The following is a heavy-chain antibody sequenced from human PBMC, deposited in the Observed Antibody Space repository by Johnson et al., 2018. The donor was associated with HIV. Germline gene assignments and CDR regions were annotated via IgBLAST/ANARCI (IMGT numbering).Heavy chain of an antibody. V-gene: IGHV3-30*04. J-gene: IGHJ3*02. CDR2: ISYDGRNK. CDR3: ARVGQQGSAFDI. CDR1: GFTFSSYA. Sequence: QVQLVESGGGVVQPGRSLRLSCAASGFTFSSYAMHWVRQAPGKGLEWVAVISYDGRNKYYADSVRCRITISRDNSQNTLYLQMNSLRTEDTTIYYCARVGQQGSAFDIWGRGTMVTVSS. D-gene: IGHD6-13*01.